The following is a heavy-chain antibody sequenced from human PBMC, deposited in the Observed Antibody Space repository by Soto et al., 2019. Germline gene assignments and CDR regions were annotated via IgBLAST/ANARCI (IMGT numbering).Heavy chain of an antibody. CDR3: ARGRGHYDSKIFDY. CDR1: GYTFTSYD. Sequence: QVQLVQSGAEVKKPGASVKVSCKASGYTFTSYDINWVRQATGQGLEWMGWMKPNSGNTGYAQKFEGRVTMTRNTSISTAYMELSSLRSEDTAVYYCARGRGHYDSKIFDYWGQGTLVTVSS. V-gene: IGHV1-8*01. D-gene: IGHD3-22*01. CDR2: MKPNSGNT. J-gene: IGHJ4*02.